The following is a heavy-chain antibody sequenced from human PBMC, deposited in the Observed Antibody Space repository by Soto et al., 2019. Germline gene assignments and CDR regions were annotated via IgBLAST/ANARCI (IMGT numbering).Heavy chain of an antibody. CDR3: ARDDYGSGSRDYYYGMDV. CDR2: IYYSGST. V-gene: IGHV4-31*03. J-gene: IGHJ6*02. CDR1: GGSISSGGYY. D-gene: IGHD3-10*01. Sequence: PSETLSLTCTVSGGSISSGGYYWSWIRQLPGKGLEWIGYIYYSGSTYYNPSLKSRVTISVDTSKNQFSLKLSSVTAADTAVYYCARDDYGSGSRDYYYGMDVWGQGTTVTVSS.